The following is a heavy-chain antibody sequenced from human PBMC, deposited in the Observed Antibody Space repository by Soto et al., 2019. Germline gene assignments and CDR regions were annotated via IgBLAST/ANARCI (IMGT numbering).Heavy chain of an antibody. CDR3: ARDQRGILEWLVLGMDV. CDR2: INPSGGST. V-gene: IGHV1-46*01. J-gene: IGHJ6*02. Sequence: GASVKVSCKASGYAFTSYYMHWVRQAPGQRLEWMGIINPSGGSTSYAQKFQGRVTMTRDTSTSTVYMELSSLRSEDTAVYYCARDQRGILEWLVLGMDVWGQGTTVTVSS. D-gene: IGHD3-3*01. CDR1: GYAFTSYY.